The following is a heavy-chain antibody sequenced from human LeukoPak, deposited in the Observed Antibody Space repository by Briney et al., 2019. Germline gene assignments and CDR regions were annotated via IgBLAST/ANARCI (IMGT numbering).Heavy chain of an antibody. CDR1: GFTFSSYA. J-gene: IGHJ6*02. CDR3: ARDPYSSSWYYREYYGMDV. Sequence: PGGSLRLSCAASGFTFSSYAMHWVRQAPGKGLEWVAVISYDGSNKYYADSVKGRFTISRDNSKNTLYPQMNSLRAEDTAVYYCARDPYSSSWYYREYYGMDVWGQGTTVTVSS. D-gene: IGHD6-13*01. CDR2: ISYDGSNK. V-gene: IGHV3-30-3*01.